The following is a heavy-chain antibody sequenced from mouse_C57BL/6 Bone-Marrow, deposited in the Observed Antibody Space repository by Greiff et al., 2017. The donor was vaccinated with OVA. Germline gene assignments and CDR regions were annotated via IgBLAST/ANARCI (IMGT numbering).Heavy chain of an antibody. CDR2: IYPGSGNT. V-gene: IGHV1-76*01. J-gene: IGHJ4*01. CDR1: GYTFTVYY. Sequence: QVQLKQSGAELVRPGASVKLSCKASGYTFTVYYINWVKQRPGQGLEWIARIYPGSGNTYYNEKFKGKATLTAEKSSSTAYMQLSSLTSEDSAVYFCARGGLYLDYWGQGTSVTVSS. D-gene: IGHD1-1*02. CDR3: ARGGLYLDY.